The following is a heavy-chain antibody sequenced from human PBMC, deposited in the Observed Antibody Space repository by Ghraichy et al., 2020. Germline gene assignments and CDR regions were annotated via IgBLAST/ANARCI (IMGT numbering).Heavy chain of an antibody. D-gene: IGHD6-19*01. CDR3: ARDIAVADTPFDY. CDR2: INHSGST. CDR1: GGSFSGYY. Sequence: SETLSLTCAVYGGSFSGYYWSWIRQPPGKGLEWIGEINHSGSTNYNPSLKSRVTISVDTSKNQFSLKLSSVTAADTAVYYCARDIAVADTPFDYWGQGTLVTVSS. V-gene: IGHV4-34*01. J-gene: IGHJ4*02.